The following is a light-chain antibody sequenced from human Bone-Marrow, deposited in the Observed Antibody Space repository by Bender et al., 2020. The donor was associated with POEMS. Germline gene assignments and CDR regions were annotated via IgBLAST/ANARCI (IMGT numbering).Light chain of an antibody. Sequence: QSVLTQPPSVSGTPGQRVTISCSGSGSNIGGYPVNWYQQLPGTAPRLLIYTNNERPSGVPDRFSGSKSGTSASLAITGLQSDDEADYYCISFTTSNTWVFGGGTKLTVL. CDR1: GSNIGGYP. CDR2: TNN. CDR3: ISFTTSNTWV. V-gene: IGLV1-44*01. J-gene: IGLJ3*02.